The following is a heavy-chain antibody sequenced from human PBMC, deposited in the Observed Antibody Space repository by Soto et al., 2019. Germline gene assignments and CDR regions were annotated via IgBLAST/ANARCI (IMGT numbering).Heavy chain of an antibody. D-gene: IGHD6-6*01. CDR3: ARGHSSSWYYFDY. CDR1: GGSISSGGYS. J-gene: IGHJ4*02. CDR2: IYHSGST. V-gene: IGHV4-30-2*01. Sequence: SETPSLTCAVSGGSISSGGYSWSWIRQPPGKGLEWIGYIYHSGSTYYNPSLKSRVTISVDRSKNQFSLKLSSVTAADTAVYYCARGHSSSWYYFDYWGQGTLVTVSS.